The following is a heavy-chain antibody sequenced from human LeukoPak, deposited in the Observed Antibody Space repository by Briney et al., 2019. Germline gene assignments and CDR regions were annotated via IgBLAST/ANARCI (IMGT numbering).Heavy chain of an antibody. V-gene: IGHV1-46*01. Sequence: ASVKVSCKASGYTFTSYYIHWVRQAPGQGLEWMGIVNPSAGSAPYAQKFQGRVTMTRDTSTTTVYMELSSLRSEDTAVYYCARDIGTDAFDIWGQGTMVTVSS. CDR2: VNPSAGSA. D-gene: IGHD3-16*02. J-gene: IGHJ3*02. CDR1: GYTFTSYY. CDR3: ARDIGTDAFDI.